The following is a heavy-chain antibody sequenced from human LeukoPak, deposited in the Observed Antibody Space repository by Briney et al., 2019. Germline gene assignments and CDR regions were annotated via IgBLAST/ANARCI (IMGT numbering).Heavy chain of an antibody. J-gene: IGHJ4*02. CDR2: ISGSGGST. CDR3: AKEGLITMVRGLLSYFDY. V-gene: IGHV3-23*01. D-gene: IGHD3-10*01. CDR1: GFTFSSYA. Sequence: GGSLRLSCAASGFTFSSYAMSWVRQAPGKGLEWVSAISGSGGSTYYADSVKGRFTISRDNSKNTLYLQMDSPRAEDTAVYYCAKEGLITMVRGLLSYFDYWGQGTLVTVSS.